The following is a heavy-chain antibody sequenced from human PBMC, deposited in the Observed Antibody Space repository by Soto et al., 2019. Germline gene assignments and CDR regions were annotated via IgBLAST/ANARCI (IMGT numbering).Heavy chain of an antibody. CDR1: GFTFSSYA. J-gene: IGHJ4*02. CDR3: ARDSPYGDYALDY. Sequence: GGSLRLSCTASGFTFSSYAMHWVRQAPGKGLEWVALISYDGTNKYYADSVKGRFTISRDNSKNTLYLQMNSLRDEDTTIYYCARDSPYGDYALDYWGQGTLVTVSS. D-gene: IGHD4-17*01. V-gene: IGHV3-30-3*01. CDR2: ISYDGTNK.